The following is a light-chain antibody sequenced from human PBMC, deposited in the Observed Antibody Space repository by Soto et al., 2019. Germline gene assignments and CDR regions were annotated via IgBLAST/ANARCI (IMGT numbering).Light chain of an antibody. V-gene: IGKV1-5*03. CDR2: KSS. J-gene: IGKJ1*01. Sequence: DIQMTQSPSTLSASVGDRVTITCRASQSVNSWLAWYQQKPGKAPTLLIYKSSTLESGVPLRFSGSGSGTEFTLTITSLQPDDSATYYCQQYYSSWTFGQGTKVEIK. CDR3: QQYYSSWT. CDR1: QSVNSW.